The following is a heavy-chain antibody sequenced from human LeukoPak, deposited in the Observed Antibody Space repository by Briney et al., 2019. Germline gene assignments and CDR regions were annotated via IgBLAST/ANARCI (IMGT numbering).Heavy chain of an antibody. J-gene: IGHJ5*02. CDR2: ISPSGTDI. V-gene: IGHV3-11*04. D-gene: IGHD2-15*01. CDR1: GFTFSDTY. CDR3: ARDANWRYCSGGSCLGRFDP. Sequence: GGSLRLSCAVSGFTFSDTYMTWIRQAPGKGLESLSYISPSGTDISYADSVKGRFTISRDNAKNSLYLQMNSLRAEDTAVYYCARDANWRYCSGGSCLGRFDPWGQGTLVTVSS.